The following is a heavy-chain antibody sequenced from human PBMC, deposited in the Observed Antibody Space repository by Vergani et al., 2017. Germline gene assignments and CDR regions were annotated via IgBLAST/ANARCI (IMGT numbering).Heavy chain of an antibody. D-gene: IGHD3-10*01. CDR3: ARRVRLANHGYCFDY. Sequence: VHLVESGGGLVKPGGSLRLSCAVSGVTFSDYYMSWIRQAPGKGLEWVSYISSSGRNTYHSDSVKGRFTISRDNAKNSLCLQMDSLRAEDTAVYYCARRVRLANHGYCFDYWGQGTLVTVSA. CDR2: ISSSGRNT. J-gene: IGHJ4*02. V-gene: IGHV3-11*01. CDR1: GVTFSDYY.